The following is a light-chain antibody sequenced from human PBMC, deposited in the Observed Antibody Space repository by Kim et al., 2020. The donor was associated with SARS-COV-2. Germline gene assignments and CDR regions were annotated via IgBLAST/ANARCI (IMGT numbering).Light chain of an antibody. CDR3: QQHNGY. V-gene: IGKV1-5*01. CDR1: QSITSG. Sequence: TLSASVRDTVTITGRASQSITSGLAWYQQKPGKAPKLLIYAVSNLDSGVPSRFSGSGSGTQFTLTISSLQPDDFATYDCQQHNGYFGGGTKVDIK. J-gene: IGKJ4*01. CDR2: AVS.